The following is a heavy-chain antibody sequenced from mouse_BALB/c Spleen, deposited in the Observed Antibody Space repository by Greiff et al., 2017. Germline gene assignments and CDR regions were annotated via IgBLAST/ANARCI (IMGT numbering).Heavy chain of an antibody. Sequence: EVKLVESGGGLVKPGGSLKLSCAASGFTFSSYAMSWVRQTPEKRLEWVASISSGGSTYYPDSVKGRFTITRDNARNILYLQMSSLRSEDTAMYYCARVYYDYAYFDYWGQGTTLTVSS. CDR2: ISSGGST. D-gene: IGHD2-4*01. V-gene: IGHV5-6-5*01. J-gene: IGHJ2*01. CDR1: GFTFSSYA. CDR3: ARVYYDYAYFDY.